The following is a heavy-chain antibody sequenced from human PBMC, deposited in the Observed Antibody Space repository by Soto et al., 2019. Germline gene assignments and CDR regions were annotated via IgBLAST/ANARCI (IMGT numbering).Heavy chain of an antibody. Sequence: EVQLVESGGGLVKPGGSLRLSCAASGFTFRSFTMNWVRQAPGKGLEWVSTISSNSAYIYYTDALRGRFTISRDHAKNSLHLQMNSLRAEDTAVYYCTSDASRDSSARGWFDPWGPGTLVTVSS. J-gene: IGHJ5*02. V-gene: IGHV3-21*02. CDR3: TSDASRDSSARGWFDP. D-gene: IGHD6-13*01. CDR1: GFTFRSFT. CDR2: ISSNSAYI.